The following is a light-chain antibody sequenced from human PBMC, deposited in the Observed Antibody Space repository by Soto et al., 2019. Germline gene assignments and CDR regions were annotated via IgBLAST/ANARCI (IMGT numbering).Light chain of an antibody. CDR2: GAS. Sequence: EIVLTQSPGTLSLSPGERASLSCRASQSVRSSSLAWYQQKPGQPPRLLIYGASSRATGIPDRFSGSGSGTDFTLTNSRLEPEDFAVYFCQQYGDSPDTDRWTFGPGTTVEIK. J-gene: IGKJ1*01. CDR1: QSVRSSS. CDR3: QQYGDSPDTDRWT. V-gene: IGKV3-20*01.